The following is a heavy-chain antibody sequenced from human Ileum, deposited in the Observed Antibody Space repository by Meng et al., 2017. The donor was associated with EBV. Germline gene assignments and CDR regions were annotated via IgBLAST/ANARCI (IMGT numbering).Heavy chain of an antibody. J-gene: IGHJ4*02. Sequence: LQLQESASGLVKPSQTLSLPCAVSGGSISSGGHSWSWIRQPPGKGLEWIGDIQHNGSTYYNPSLKSRVTISVDRSRNQFSLKLSSVTAADTAVYYCARAHPVVYFFDYWGQGTLVTVSS. CDR3: ARAHPVVYFFDY. CDR2: IQHNGST. CDR1: GGSISSGGHS. D-gene: IGHD4-23*01. V-gene: IGHV4-30-2*01.